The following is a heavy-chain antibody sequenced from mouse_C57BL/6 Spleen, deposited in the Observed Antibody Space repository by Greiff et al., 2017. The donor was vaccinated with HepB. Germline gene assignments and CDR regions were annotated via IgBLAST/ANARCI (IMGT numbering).Heavy chain of an antibody. CDR3: ARSRGSNWGFAY. J-gene: IGHJ3*01. D-gene: IGHD4-1*01. V-gene: IGHV5-17*01. CDR1: GFTFSDYG. CDR2: ISSGSSTI. Sequence: VQLQQSGGGLVKPGGSLKLSCAASGFTFSDYGMHWVRQAPEKGLEWVAYISSGSSTIYYADTVKGRFTISRDNAKNTLFLQMTSLRSEDTAMYYCARSRGSNWGFAYWGQGTLVTVSA.